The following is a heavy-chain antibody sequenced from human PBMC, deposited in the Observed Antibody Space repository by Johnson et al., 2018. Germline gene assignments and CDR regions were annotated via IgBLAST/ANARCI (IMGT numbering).Heavy chain of an antibody. V-gene: IGHV3-33*01. CDR2: IWYDGSNK. CDR1: GFTFSSYG. J-gene: IGHJ3*02. Sequence: VQLGQSGGGVVQHRRSRRLSCAASGFTFSSYGMHWVRQAPGKGLEWVAVIWYDGSNKYYADSVKGRFTISRDNSKNTLYLQMNSLRAEDTAVYYCARDGRFTYYYDSSGYLTYEAFDIWGQGTMVTVSS. CDR3: ARDGRFTYYYDSSGYLTYEAFDI. D-gene: IGHD3-22*01.